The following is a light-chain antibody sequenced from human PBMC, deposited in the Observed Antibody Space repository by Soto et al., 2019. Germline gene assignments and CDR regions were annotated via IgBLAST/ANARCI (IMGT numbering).Light chain of an antibody. Sequence: QSVLTQPPSASGTPGQRVTISCSGSSFNIESNYVYWYQQLPGTAPKLLIYRNNQRPSGVPDRFSGSKSGTSASLAISGLRSEDEADYYCAAWDDSLSVYVFGTGTKLTVL. J-gene: IGLJ1*01. CDR3: AAWDDSLSVYV. CDR2: RNN. CDR1: SFNIESNY. V-gene: IGLV1-47*01.